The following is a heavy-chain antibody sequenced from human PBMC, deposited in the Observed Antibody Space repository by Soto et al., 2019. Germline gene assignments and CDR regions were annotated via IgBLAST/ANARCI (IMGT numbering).Heavy chain of an antibody. Sequence: PGGSLRLSCAGSGFPFTNFAMSWVRQAPGKGLEWVAGIGASGDITWYADSVKGRLSISRDNSKNTLYLQLNSLRFEDTAVYYCAKDDFTDRGDDYFDYWGPGTLVTVS. V-gene: IGHV3-23*01. D-gene: IGHD2-21*02. J-gene: IGHJ4*02. CDR1: GFPFTNFA. CDR2: IGASGDIT. CDR3: AKDDFTDRGDDYFDY.